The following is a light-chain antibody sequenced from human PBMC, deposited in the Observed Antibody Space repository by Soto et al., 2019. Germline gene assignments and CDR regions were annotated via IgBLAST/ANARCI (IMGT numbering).Light chain of an antibody. CDR2: EVS. CDR3: SSYTYSSTIYYV. J-gene: IGLJ1*01. CDR1: SSDVGGYNY. V-gene: IGLV2-14*01. Sequence: QSALTQPASVSGSPGQSITISCTGTSSDVGGYNYVSWYQQHPGKAPKLMIYEVSNRPSGVSNRFSGSKSGNTASLTISGLQAEDEADYYCSSYTYSSTIYYVFGTGTKVTVL.